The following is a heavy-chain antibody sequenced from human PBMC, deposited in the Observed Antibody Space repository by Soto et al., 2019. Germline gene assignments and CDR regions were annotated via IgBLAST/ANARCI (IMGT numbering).Heavy chain of an antibody. J-gene: IGHJ4*02. CDR3: ATRVTAGY. CDR1: GFTVSSNY. Sequence: EVQLVESGGGLVQPGGSLRLSCVASGFTVSSNYMSWVRQAPGKGLEWVSVIFSGGSTNYADSVKDRFTISRDNSKNTLYLQMNSLRAEDTAVYYCATRVTAGYWGQGTLVTVSS. CDR2: IFSGGST. V-gene: IGHV3-66*01. D-gene: IGHD2-21*02.